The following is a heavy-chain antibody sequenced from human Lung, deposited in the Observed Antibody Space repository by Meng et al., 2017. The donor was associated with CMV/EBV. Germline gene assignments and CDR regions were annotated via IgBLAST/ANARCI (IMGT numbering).Heavy chain of an antibody. J-gene: IGHJ5*01. V-gene: IGHV4-34*01. CDR2: IEHRGST. Sequence: SGPXSLXCPVYGGSFIGYAWTWIRQSPGKGLEWIGEIEHRGSTNYTQSLKSRLTISLDTSKNQFSLKLESVSAADTAVYYFARGSTRVTLIVVVFTGASLASDAXGQGXLVTVSS. CDR1: GGSFIGYA. D-gene: IGHD3-22*01. CDR3: ARGSTRVTLIVVVFTGASLASDA.